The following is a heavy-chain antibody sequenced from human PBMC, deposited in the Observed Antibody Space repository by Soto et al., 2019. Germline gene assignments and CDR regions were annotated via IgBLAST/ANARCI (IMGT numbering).Heavy chain of an antibody. J-gene: IGHJ4*02. D-gene: IGHD3-10*01. V-gene: IGHV3-7*04. CDR3: VRSSGWTGDY. CDR2: IKEDGTEI. CDR1: GFTFSSHW. Sequence: EVQLVESGGGLVQPGGSLRLSCVASGFTFSSHWMNWVRQVPGKGLEWVANIKEDGTEINYVDSVKGRFAISRDNAKNSLYLQMNSLRVDDPAVYHCVRSSGWTGDYWGQGILVTVSS.